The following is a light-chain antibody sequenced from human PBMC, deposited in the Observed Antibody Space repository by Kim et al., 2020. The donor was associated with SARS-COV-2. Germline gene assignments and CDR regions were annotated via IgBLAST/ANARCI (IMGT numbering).Light chain of an antibody. V-gene: IGLV3-1*01. CDR2: QDT. CDR1: KLGNKY. J-gene: IGLJ2*01. Sequence: SVSPGQTASITCSGDKLGNKYVSWYQQKPGQSPVLVIYQDTNRPSGIPERFSGSNSGNTATLTIGGTQAMDEADYYCQAWDSTTVIFAGGTKLTVL. CDR3: QAWDSTTVI.